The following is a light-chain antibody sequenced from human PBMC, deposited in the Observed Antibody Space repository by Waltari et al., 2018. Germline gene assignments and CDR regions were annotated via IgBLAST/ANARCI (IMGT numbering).Light chain of an antibody. CDR1: QRIKNN. J-gene: IGKJ5*01. V-gene: IGKV3-15*01. Sequence: ETVMTQSPATLSVYPGERATLSCRASQRIKNNLAWYQQKGGQAPRLLLFDASTRATGISARFSGSGYGTEFTITISSLQSEDFAVYYCQQYDNWPLTFGQGTRLDIK. CDR3: QQYDNWPLT. CDR2: DAS.